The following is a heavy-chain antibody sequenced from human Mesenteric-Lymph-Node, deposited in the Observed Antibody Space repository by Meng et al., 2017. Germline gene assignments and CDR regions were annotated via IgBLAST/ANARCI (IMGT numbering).Heavy chain of an antibody. CDR2: INTNTGNP. D-gene: IGHD3-10*01. J-gene: IGHJ4*02. Sequence: QVQLAQAGSEVKKPGAAVKASCKASGYTFTSYAMNWVRQAPGQGLEWMGWINTNTGNPTYAQGFTGRFVFSLDTSVSTAYLQISSLKTEDTAVYYCARREAGLGELLKYWGQGTLVTVSS. CDR1: GYTFTSYA. V-gene: IGHV7-4-1*02. CDR3: ARREAGLGELLKY.